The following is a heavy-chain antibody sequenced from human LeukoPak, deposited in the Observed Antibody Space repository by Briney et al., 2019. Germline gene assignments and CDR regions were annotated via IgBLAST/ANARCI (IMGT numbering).Heavy chain of an antibody. D-gene: IGHD1-20*01. CDR2: INPNSGGT. Sequence: GASVKVSCKASGYTFTDYYMHWVRQAPGQGLEWMGWINPNSGGTNYAQKFQGRVTMTRDTSISTAYMELRRLRSDDTAVYYCARDATLGGITGTTTWGQGTLVTVSS. CDR1: GYTFTDYY. CDR3: ARDATLGGITGTTT. V-gene: IGHV1-2*02. J-gene: IGHJ5*02.